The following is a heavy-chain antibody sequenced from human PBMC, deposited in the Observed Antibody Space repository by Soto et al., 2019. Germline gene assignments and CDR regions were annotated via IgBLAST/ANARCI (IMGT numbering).Heavy chain of an antibody. CDR2: ISDSGSYI. CDR3: ARDSGYDYTGYSDF. J-gene: IGHJ4*02. D-gene: IGHD5-12*01. CDR1: GFTFTRYS. V-gene: IGHV3-21*06. Sequence: EVQLVESGGGLVKPGGSLRLSCAASGFTFTRYSMNWVRQAPGKGLEWVSSISDSGSYINYADSVKGRFAISRDNTNHALYLQMSNLRAEDTAFYYCARDSGYDYTGYSDFWGQGTRVTVSP.